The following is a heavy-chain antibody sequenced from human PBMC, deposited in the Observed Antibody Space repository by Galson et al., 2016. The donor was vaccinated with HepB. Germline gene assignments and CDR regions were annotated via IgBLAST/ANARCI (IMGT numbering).Heavy chain of an antibody. V-gene: IGHV3-74*01. D-gene: IGHD1-26*01. CDR3: VNLGTTRT. J-gene: IGHJ5*02. CDR1: GFTFSSYW. CDR2: INSDGSTT. Sequence: SLRLSCAASGFTFSSYWMHWVRQAPGKGLVWVSRINSDGSTTHYADSVKGRFTISRVNAKNTLYLQVNNLRAEDTAVYYCVNLGTTRTWGQGTQVTVSS.